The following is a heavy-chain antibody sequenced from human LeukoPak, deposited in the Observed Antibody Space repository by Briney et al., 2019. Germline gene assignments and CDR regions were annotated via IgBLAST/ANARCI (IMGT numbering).Heavy chain of an antibody. CDR2: IWYDGSNK. CDR1: GFTFSSYG. CDR3: ARERIAVAGMVYYYGMDV. Sequence: PGRSLRLSCAASGFTFSSYGMHWVRQAPGKGLEWVAAIWYDGSNKYYADSVKGRFTISRDNSKNTLYLQMNSLRAEDTAVYYCARERIAVAGMVYYYGMDVWGQGTTVTVSS. V-gene: IGHV3-33*01. J-gene: IGHJ6*02. D-gene: IGHD6-19*01.